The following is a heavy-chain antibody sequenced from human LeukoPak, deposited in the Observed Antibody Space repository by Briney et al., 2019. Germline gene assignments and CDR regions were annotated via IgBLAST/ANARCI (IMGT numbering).Heavy chain of an antibody. Sequence: ASVKVSCKASGYTFTGYYMHWVRQAPGQGLEWMGWINPNSGGTNYAQKFQGRVTMTRDTSISTAYMELSRLRSDDTAVYYCARDSGTGTTLYYYGMDVWGQGTTVTVSS. CDR3: ARDSGTGTTLYYYGMDV. CDR1: GYTFTGYY. J-gene: IGHJ6*02. D-gene: IGHD1-1*01. V-gene: IGHV1-2*02. CDR2: INPNSGGT.